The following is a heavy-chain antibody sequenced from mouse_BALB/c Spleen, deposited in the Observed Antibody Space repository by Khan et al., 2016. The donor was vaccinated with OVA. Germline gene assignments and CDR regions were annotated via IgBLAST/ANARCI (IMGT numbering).Heavy chain of an antibody. V-gene: IGHV1-54*01. CDR1: GYAFTNYL. CDR3: SRSDPGFGAY. Sequence: QVRLQQSGAELVRPGTSVKVSCKASGYAFTNYLIEWVKQRPGQGLEWIGVINPGSGGTNYNEKFKGKATLTADNAYSTAYMQLSSLTSEDSAFYFCSRSDPGFGAYWCPGTLVTVSA. D-gene: IGHD1-2*01. J-gene: IGHJ3*01. CDR2: INPGSGGT.